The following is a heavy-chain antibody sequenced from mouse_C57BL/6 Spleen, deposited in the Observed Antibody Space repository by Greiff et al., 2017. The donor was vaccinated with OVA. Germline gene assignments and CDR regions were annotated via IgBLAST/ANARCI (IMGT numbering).Heavy chain of an antibody. J-gene: IGHJ1*03. Sequence: QVQLQQPGTELVKPGASVKLSCKASGYTFTSYWMHWVKQRPGQGLEWIGRIYPGDGDTNYNGKFKGKATLTADKSSSTAYMQLSSLTSEDSAVYFCARERDDYYGSNWYFDVWGTGTTVTVSS. CDR1: GYTFTSYW. CDR2: IYPGDGDT. CDR3: ARERDDYYGSNWYFDV. V-gene: IGHV1-82*01. D-gene: IGHD1-1*01.